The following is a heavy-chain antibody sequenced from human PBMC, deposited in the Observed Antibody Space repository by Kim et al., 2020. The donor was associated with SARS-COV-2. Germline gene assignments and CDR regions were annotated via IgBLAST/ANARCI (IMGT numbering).Heavy chain of an antibody. V-gene: IGHV3-30*18. J-gene: IGHJ6*01. CDR1: GFTFSSYG. Sequence: GGSLRLSCAASGFTFSSYGMHWVRQAPGKGLEWVAVISYDGSNKYYADSVKGRFTISRDNSKNTLYLQMNSLRAEDTAVYYCAKGSSSSSFRYYYYYGM. D-gene: IGHD6-6*01. CDR3: AKGSSSSSFRYYYYYGM. CDR2: ISYDGSNK.